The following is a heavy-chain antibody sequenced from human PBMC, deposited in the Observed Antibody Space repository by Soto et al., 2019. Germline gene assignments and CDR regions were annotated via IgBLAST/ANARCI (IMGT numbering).Heavy chain of an antibody. CDR3: ASLRLPQASGPYYYYYGMDV. Sequence: SETLSLTCAVYGGSFSGYYWSWIRQPPGKGLEWIGEINHSGSTNYNPSLKSRVTISVDTSKNQFSLKLSSVTAADTAVYYCASLRLPQASGPYYYYYGMDVWGQGTTVTVSS. J-gene: IGHJ6*02. CDR1: GGSFSGYY. V-gene: IGHV4-34*01. CDR2: INHSGST. D-gene: IGHD2-21*02.